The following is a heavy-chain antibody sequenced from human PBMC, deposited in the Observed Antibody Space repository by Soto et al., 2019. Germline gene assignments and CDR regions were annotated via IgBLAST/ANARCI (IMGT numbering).Heavy chain of an antibody. CDR3: ARDVETSMDGLNYFDP. V-gene: IGHV3-21*01. CDR2: ISSSGSYI. Sequence: GGSLRLSCAASVFTLRSYTMNWVREAPGKGLEWVSSISSSGSYIHYADSVKGRFTISRDNAKNSLFLQMDSLRAEDTAVYYCARDVETSMDGLNYFDPWGQGTLVTVSS. J-gene: IGHJ5*02. D-gene: IGHD5-18*01. CDR1: VFTLRSYT.